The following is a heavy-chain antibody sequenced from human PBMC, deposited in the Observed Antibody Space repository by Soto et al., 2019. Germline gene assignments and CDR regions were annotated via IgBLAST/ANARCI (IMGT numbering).Heavy chain of an antibody. CDR2: MNPNSGNT. CDR1: GYTFTSYD. D-gene: IGHD2-2*01. CDR3: ARDCSSTSCYSGVYYYYGMDV. Sequence: GASVKVSCKASGYTFTSYDINWVRQATGQGLEWMGWMNPNSGNTGYAQKFQGRVTMTRNTSISTAYMELSSLRSEDTAVYYCARDCSSTSCYSGVYYYYGMDVWGQGTTVTVSS. J-gene: IGHJ6*02. V-gene: IGHV1-8*01.